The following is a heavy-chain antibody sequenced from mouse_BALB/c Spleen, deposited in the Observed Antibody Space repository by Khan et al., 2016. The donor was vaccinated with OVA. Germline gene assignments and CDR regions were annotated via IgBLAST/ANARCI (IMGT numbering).Heavy chain of an antibody. J-gene: IGHJ2*01. CDR2: INSNGGST. Sequence: VQLKQSGGGLVQPGGSLKLSCAASGFTFGSYGMSWVRQTPDKRLELVATINSNGGSTYYPDSVKGRFTISRDNAKNTLYLQMSSLKSEDTAMYYCARMARTINWGQGTTLTVSS. CDR3: ARMARTIN. V-gene: IGHV5-6-3*01. CDR1: GFTFGSYG.